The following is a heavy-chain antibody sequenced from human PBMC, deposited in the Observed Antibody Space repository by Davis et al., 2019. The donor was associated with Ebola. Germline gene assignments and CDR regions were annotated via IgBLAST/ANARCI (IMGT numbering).Heavy chain of an antibody. J-gene: IGHJ4*02. Sequence: MPGGSLRLSCTVPGGSISSYYWSWILQPPGKGLEWIGYIHYSGDTKSNTALKSRVTISVDKSKNQFSLKLSSVTAADTAVYYCAVYGDYVQWGQGTLVTVSS. CDR2: IHYSGDT. CDR1: GGSISSYY. V-gene: IGHV4-59*12. CDR3: AVYGDYVQ. D-gene: IGHD4-17*01.